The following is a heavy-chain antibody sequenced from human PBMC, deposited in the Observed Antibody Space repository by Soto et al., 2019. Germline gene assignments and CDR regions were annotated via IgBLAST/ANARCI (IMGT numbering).Heavy chain of an antibody. V-gene: IGHV5-51*01. J-gene: IGHJ4*02. D-gene: IGHD6-25*01. CDR1: GYSFTSYW. CDR3: ARVDSSGCSEY. Sequence: GESLKISCNGSGYSFTSYWIGWVRQMPGKGLECMGFIYPGDSDTTYSPSFQGHVTISADKYSSTAYLQWSSLKASDTAMYYCARVDSSGCSEYWGQGTLVTVSS. CDR2: IYPGDSDT.